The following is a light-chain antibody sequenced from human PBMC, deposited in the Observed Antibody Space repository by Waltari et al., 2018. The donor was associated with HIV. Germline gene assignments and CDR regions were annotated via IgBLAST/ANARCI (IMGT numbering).Light chain of an antibody. CDR2: GKN. V-gene: IGLV3-19*01. Sequence: SSELTQDPAVSVALGQTVRITCQGDSLRSYYASWYQQKPGQAPVLVIYGKNNRPSGSPDRCSGSSSGNTASLTITGAQAEEGAGYCCNSRDSGGNRYVVFGGGTKLTVL. J-gene: IGLJ2*01. CDR1: SLRSYY. CDR3: NSRDSGGNRYVV.